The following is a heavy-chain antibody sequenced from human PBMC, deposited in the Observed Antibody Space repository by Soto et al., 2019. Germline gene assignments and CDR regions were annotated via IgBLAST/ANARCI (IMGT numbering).Heavy chain of an antibody. CDR1: GFTFSSHG. V-gene: IGHV3-33*01. D-gene: IGHD4-17*01. Sequence: GGSLRLSCAASGFTFSSHGMHWVRQAPGKGLEWVAVIWYDGSNKYYADSVKGRFTISRDNSKNTLYLQMNSLRAEDTAVYYCARESPVTTANYYYYIDGWGKGNTVTVSS. J-gene: IGHJ6*03. CDR2: IWYDGSNK. CDR3: ARESPVTTANYYYYIDG.